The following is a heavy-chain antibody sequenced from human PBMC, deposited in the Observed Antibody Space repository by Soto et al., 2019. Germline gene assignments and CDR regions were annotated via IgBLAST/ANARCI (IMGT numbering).Heavy chain of an antibody. D-gene: IGHD3-22*01. Sequence: SETLSLTCNVSGGSISSGGYYWNWIRQVPGRGLEWIGYIYYSGSTYYNPSLKSRVTISVDTSKNQFSLKLSSVTAADTAVYYCARGGHYYDSSGYYIYDWFDPWGQGTLVTVSS. V-gene: IGHV4-30-4*08. CDR1: GGSISSGGYY. CDR3: ARGGHYYDSSGYYIYDWFDP. CDR2: IYYSGST. J-gene: IGHJ5*02.